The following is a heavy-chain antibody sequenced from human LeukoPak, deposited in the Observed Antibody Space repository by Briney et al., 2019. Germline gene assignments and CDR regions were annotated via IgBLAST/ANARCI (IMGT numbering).Heavy chain of an antibody. V-gene: IGHV3-30*03. Sequence: GGSLRLSCAASGFTFSSYGMHWVRQAPGKGLEWVAVMSYDGSNKYYADSVKGRFTISRDNSKNTLYLQMNSLRAEDTAVYYCARGRTISSCDYWGQGTLVTVSS. CDR1: GFTFSSYG. CDR2: MSYDGSNK. D-gene: IGHD6-6*01. J-gene: IGHJ4*02. CDR3: ARGRTISSCDY.